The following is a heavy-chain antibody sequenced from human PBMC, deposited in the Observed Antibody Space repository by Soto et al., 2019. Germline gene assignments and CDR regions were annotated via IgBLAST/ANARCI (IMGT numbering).Heavy chain of an antibody. CDR2: IDPSDSYT. Sequence: GESLKISCQASGYKFTSNWLSWVRQVPGKGLEWVGRIDPSDSYTKYSPSLQGRVTITTDKSISTVYLQWDSLQASDTAMYYCARQAPRGYTYAKYYFEYWGQGTLVTVSS. V-gene: IGHV5-10-1*01. CDR3: ARQAPRGYTYAKYYFEY. J-gene: IGHJ4*02. D-gene: IGHD5-18*01. CDR1: GYKFTSNW.